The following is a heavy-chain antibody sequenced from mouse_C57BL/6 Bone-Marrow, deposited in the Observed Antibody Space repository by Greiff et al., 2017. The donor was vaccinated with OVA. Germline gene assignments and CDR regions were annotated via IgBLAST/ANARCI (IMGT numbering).Heavy chain of an antibody. V-gene: IGHV5-15*01. CDR1: GFTFSDYG. CDR2: ISNLAYSI. Sequence: EVMLVESGGGLVQPGGSLKLSCAASGFTFSDYGMAWVRQAPRKGPEWVAFISNLAYSIYYADTVTGRFTISRENAKNTLYLELSSLRSEDTAMYYCARQGCYYYGSSSYAMDYWGQGTSVTVSS. D-gene: IGHD1-1*01. CDR3: ARQGCYYYGSSSYAMDY. J-gene: IGHJ4*01.